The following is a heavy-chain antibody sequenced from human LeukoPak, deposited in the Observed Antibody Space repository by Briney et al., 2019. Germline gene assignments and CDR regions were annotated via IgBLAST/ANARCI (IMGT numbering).Heavy chain of an antibody. J-gene: IGHJ4*02. V-gene: IGHV3-74*01. Sequence: PGGSLRLSCAASGFTFSSYWMHWVRQAPGKGLGWVSRISTDGSSTSYADFVKGRFTISRDNAKNTLFLQMNSLRAEDTAVYYCARDFLWGSGSRWGQGTLVTVSS. CDR1: GFTFSSYW. CDR2: ISTDGSST. CDR3: ARDFLWGSGSR. D-gene: IGHD3-10*01.